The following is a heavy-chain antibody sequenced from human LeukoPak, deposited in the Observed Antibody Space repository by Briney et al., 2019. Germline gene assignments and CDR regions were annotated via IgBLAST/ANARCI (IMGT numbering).Heavy chain of an antibody. CDR3: AKGAGVSGYGDN. J-gene: IGHJ4*02. CDR2: ISSSSSYI. D-gene: IGHD5-12*01. Sequence: GGSLRLSCAASGFTFSSYSMNWVRQAPGKGLEWVSSISSSSSYIYYADSVKGRFTISRDNAKNSLYLQMNSLRAEDTALYYCAKGAGVSGYGDNWGQGTLVTVSS. V-gene: IGHV3-21*04. CDR1: GFTFSSYS.